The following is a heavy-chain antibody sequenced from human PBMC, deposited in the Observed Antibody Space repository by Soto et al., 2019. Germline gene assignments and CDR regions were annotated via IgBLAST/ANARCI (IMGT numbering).Heavy chain of an antibody. Sequence: ASVKVSCKASGYTFSGFYMHWVRQAPGQGLEWMGWINANSGGTKSAEKFQGRVIMTRDTSISTAYMELSRLTSDDTAVYYCASAAVTGTAGLDFWGQGAQVTVSS. CDR3: ASAAVTGTAGLDF. CDR1: GYTFSGFY. CDR2: INANSGGT. V-gene: IGHV1-2*02. D-gene: IGHD6-19*01. J-gene: IGHJ4*02.